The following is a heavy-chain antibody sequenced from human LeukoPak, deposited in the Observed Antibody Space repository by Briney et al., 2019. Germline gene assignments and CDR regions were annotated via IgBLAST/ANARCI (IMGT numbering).Heavy chain of an antibody. CDR1: GYNFATDW. Sequence: GESLKISCKGSGYNFATDWIGWVRQMPGKGLEWMGIVYPDDSDVRYNPSFQGQVTISADKSINTAYLQWSSLKASDSAVYYCARDRGSSWSPLYYFDYWGQGTLVTVSS. CDR2: VYPDDSDV. J-gene: IGHJ4*02. CDR3: ARDRGSSWSPLYYFDY. D-gene: IGHD6-13*01. V-gene: IGHV5-51*01.